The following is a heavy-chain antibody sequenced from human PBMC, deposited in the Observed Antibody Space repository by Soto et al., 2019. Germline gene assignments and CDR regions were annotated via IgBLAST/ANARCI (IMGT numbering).Heavy chain of an antibody. V-gene: IGHV3-30*18. J-gene: IGHJ4*02. CDR1: ASAFSNYG. CDR3: ANLPDFDYIWGSYSGY. D-gene: IGHD3-16*01. CDR2: ISFDGNKT. Sequence: QVQLVESGGGVVQPGRSLRLSCAASASAFSNYGMHWVRQPPGKGLEWMAVISFDGNKTHYADSVRGRFTISRDNSKNTLYLQMNSLRAEDPAIYYCANLPDFDYIWGSYSGYWGQGTLVTVSS.